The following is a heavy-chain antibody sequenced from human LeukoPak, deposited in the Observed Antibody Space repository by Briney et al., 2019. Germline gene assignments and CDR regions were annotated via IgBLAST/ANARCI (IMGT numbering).Heavy chain of an antibody. CDR2: INPNSGGT. Sequence: GASVKVSCKASGYTFTGYYMHWVRQAPGQGLEWMGWINPNSGGTNYAQKFQGRVTMTRDTSISTAYMELSSLRSEDTAVYYCARDRDAVVVAARNYYYYGMDVWGQGTTVTVSS. J-gene: IGHJ6*02. CDR3: ARDRDAVVVAARNYYYYGMDV. CDR1: GYTFTGYY. V-gene: IGHV1-2*02. D-gene: IGHD2-15*01.